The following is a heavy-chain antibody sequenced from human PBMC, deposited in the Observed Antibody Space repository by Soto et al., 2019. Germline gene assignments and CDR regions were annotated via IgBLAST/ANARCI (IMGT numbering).Heavy chain of an antibody. Sequence: GGSLRLSCTVSGFTVNTNYMNWVRQAPGKGLEWLSVIFPDGSTYYTDSVRDRFTISRDNSKNTVYLQMNSLRAEDTAVYYCARDPTQQQLVGGDYYYYYGMDVWGQGTTVTVSS. CDR2: IFPDGST. J-gene: IGHJ6*02. CDR1: GFTVNTNY. CDR3: ARDPTQQQLVGGDYYYYYGMDV. V-gene: IGHV3-66*01. D-gene: IGHD6-13*01.